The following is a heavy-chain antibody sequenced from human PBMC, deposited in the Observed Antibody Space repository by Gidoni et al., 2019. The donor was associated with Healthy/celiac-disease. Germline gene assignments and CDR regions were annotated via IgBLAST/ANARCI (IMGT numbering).Heavy chain of an antibody. Sequence: QVQLVESGGGVVQPGRSLRLSCAASGFTFSSYGMHWVRQAPGKGLEWVAVISYDGSNKYYADSVKGRFTISRDNSKNTLYLQMNSLRAEDTAVYYCASPSTVTYGGGFDYWGQGTLVTVSS. CDR2: ISYDGSNK. CDR3: ASPSTVTYGGGFDY. J-gene: IGHJ4*02. CDR1: GFTFSSYG. D-gene: IGHD4-17*01. V-gene: IGHV3-30*03.